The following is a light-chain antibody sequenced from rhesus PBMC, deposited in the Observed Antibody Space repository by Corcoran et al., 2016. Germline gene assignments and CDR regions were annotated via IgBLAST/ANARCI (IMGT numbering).Light chain of an antibody. J-gene: IGKJ2*01. V-gene: IGKV4-1*01. Sequence: DIVMTQSPDSLAVSLGERVTINCKSSQSLLYSSNNKNYLAWYQQKPGQAPKLLIYWASTRQSGVPDRFSGRGSGTDFTLTISGLQAEDLAVYYCQQYYSSPFSFGQGTKVEIK. CDR3: QQYYSSPFS. CDR1: QSLLYSSNNKNY. CDR2: WAS.